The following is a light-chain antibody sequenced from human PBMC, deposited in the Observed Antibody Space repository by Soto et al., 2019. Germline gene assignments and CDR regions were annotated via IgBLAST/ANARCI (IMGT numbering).Light chain of an antibody. CDR2: GAS. Sequence: EIVMTQSPATLSVSPGERATLSCRASQSVSSNLAWYQQKPGQAPRLLIYGASTRAPGIPARFSGGGSGTEFTLTITSLQSEDFAVYYSQEYYNLPLTFGPGTRVD. CDR3: QEYYNLPLT. V-gene: IGKV3-15*01. J-gene: IGKJ3*01. CDR1: QSVSSN.